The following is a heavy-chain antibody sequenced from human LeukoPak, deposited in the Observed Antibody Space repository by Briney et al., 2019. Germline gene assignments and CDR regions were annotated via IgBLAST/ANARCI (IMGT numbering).Heavy chain of an antibody. J-gene: IGHJ4*02. Sequence: GRSLRLSCAASGFTVSSNYMSWVRQAPGKGLEWVSLIYTDGTTNYADSVKGRFTISRDNSKNTLYLQMSSLRAEDTAVYYCARAVSSFTRYYFDYWGQGTLVTVSS. CDR2: IYTDGTT. V-gene: IGHV3-66*01. D-gene: IGHD3-10*01. CDR3: ARAVSSFTRYYFDY. CDR1: GFTVSSNY.